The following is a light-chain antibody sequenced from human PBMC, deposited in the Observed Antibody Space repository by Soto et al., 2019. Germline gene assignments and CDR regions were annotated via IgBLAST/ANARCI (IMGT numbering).Light chain of an antibody. CDR1: ESIRIH. Sequence: DIQMTQSPSSLSASLGDRVSITCRASESIRIHLNWYQQKPGKAPRLLIYAASRLQSGVPSRFSGTGSGTDFTLTISRLQPEDFALYYCHQTYGKTLVTFGQGTRLEIK. V-gene: IGKV1-39*01. CDR3: HQTYGKTLVT. CDR2: AAS. J-gene: IGKJ5*01.